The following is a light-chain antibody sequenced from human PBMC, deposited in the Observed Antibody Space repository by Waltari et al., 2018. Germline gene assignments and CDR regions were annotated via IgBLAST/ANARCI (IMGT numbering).Light chain of an antibody. CDR3: LVWHSTTDHHGV. J-gene: IGLJ2*01. CDR1: KIGSKS. Sequence: SYVVTQSPSVSVAPGETARITCGGDKIGSKSGHWYHQRPGQAPVLVISYDSDRPSGIPERFSGSNSGNTATLTISWVEADDEADYYCLVWHSTTDHHGVFGGGTKLTVL. V-gene: IGLV3-21*04. CDR2: YDS.